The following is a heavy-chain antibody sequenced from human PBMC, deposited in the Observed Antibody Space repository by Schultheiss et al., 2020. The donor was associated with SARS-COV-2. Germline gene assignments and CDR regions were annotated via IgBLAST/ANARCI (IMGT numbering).Heavy chain of an antibody. D-gene: IGHD6-13*01. CDR3: ARRSTWYAFDY. Sequence: GGSLRLSCAASGFTFSNAWMNWVRQAPGKGLEWVGHIKSKTDGGTTDYAAPVKGRFTISRDDSKNTLYLQMNSLKTEDTAVYYCARRSTWYAFDYWGQGTLVTVSS. CDR2: IKSKTDGGTT. V-gene: IGHV3-15*07. J-gene: IGHJ4*02. CDR1: GFTFSNAW.